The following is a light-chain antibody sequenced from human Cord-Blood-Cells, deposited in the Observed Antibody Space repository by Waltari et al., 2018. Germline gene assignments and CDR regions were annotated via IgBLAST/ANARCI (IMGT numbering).Light chain of an antibody. V-gene: IGLV2-14*01. J-gene: IGLJ1*01. CDR3: SSYTSSSTFYV. CDR1: SSDVGGYNY. Sequence: QSALTQPASVSGSPGQSITISCTGTSSDVGGYNYVSWYPQHPGKAPKLMIYDVSKRPSGFSNRFSGSKSGNTASLTISGLQAEDEADYYGSSYTSSSTFYVFGTGTKVTVL. CDR2: DVS.